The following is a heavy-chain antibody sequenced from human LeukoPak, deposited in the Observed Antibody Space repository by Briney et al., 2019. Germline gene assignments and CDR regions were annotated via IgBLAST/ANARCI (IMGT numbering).Heavy chain of an antibody. V-gene: IGHV4-59*01. CDR2: IYYSGAT. J-gene: IGHJ6*03. Sequence: SETLSLTCTVSGGSISSFYWSWVRQPPGKGLEWVGFIYYSGATNYNPSLKSRVIISLDTSKNQFSLNLSSVTASDTAVYYCARRTSRSYYYMDVWGKGTTVTVSS. CDR1: GGSISSFY. CDR3: ARRTSRSYYYMDV. D-gene: IGHD1-7*01.